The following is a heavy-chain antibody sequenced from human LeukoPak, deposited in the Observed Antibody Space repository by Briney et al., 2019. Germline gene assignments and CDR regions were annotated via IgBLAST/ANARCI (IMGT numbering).Heavy chain of an antibody. CDR2: INHSGST. Sequence: SETLSLTCAVYGGSFSGYYWSWIRQPPGKGLEWVGEINHSGSTNYNPSLKSRVTISVDTSKNQFSLKLSSVTAADTAVYYCARGLRRWLRDPFDYWGQGTLVTVSS. D-gene: IGHD5-12*01. CDR1: GGSFSGYY. CDR3: ARGLRRWLRDPFDY. J-gene: IGHJ4*02. V-gene: IGHV4-34*01.